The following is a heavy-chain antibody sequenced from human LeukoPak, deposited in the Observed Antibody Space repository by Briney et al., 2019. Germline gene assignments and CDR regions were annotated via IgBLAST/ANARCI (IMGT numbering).Heavy chain of an antibody. CDR1: GGSISKSNYY. J-gene: IGHJ4*02. CDR3: ARRPVVVTFDY. CDR2: IHYSGRT. V-gene: IGHV4-39*01. D-gene: IGHD3-22*01. Sequence: SETLSLTCTVSGGSISKSNYYWGWIRQPPGKGLEWIGSIHYSGRTYYNSSLKSRVTISVDTSKNQFSLKLSSVTAAETAVYYCARRPVVVTFDYWGQGTLVTVSS.